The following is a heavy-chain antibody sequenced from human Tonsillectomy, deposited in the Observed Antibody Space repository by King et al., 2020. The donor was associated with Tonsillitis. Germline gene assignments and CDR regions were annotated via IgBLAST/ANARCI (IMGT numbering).Heavy chain of an antibody. CDR3: ARLDYYGSVSYWYFDL. CDR2: IYYSGTT. Sequence: QLQESGPGLVKPSETLSLTCTVSGSISGSYWSWIRQPPGKGLEGIGYIYYSGTTKYNPSLRSRVTISVDTYKNQFSLKLSSVTAADTAVYYCARLDYYGSVSYWYFDLWGRGTLVTVSS. CDR1: GSISGSY. J-gene: IGHJ2*01. V-gene: IGHV4-59*08. D-gene: IGHD3-10*01.